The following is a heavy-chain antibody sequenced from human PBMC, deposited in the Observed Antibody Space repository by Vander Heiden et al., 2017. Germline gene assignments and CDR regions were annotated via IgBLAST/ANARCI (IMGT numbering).Heavy chain of an antibody. CDR2: ISSSGTI. CDR3: ARDDDVVVAPNFDY. D-gene: IGHD2-15*01. V-gene: IGHV3-48*02. CDR1: GFTFSSYS. Sequence: EVQLVESGGGLVQPGGSLRLSCAASGFTFSSYSMNWVRQAPGKGLEWVSYISSSGTIYYTDSVRGRFTISRDNAKNSLYLQMNSLTDEDTAVYYCARDDDVVVAPNFDYWGQGTLVTVSS. J-gene: IGHJ4*02.